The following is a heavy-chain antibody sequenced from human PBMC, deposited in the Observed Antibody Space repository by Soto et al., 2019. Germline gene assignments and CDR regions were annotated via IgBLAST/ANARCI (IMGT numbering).Heavy chain of an antibody. V-gene: IGHV4-31*03. CDR1: GGSISSGGYY. CDR2: IYYSGST. Sequence: PSETLSLTCTVSGGSISSGGYYWSWIRQHPGKGLAWIGYIYYSGSTYYNPSLKSRVTISVDTSKNQFSLKLSSVTAADTAVYYCARDTYDSSGYYLVDYWGQGTLVTVSS. D-gene: IGHD3-22*01. CDR3: ARDTYDSSGYYLVDY. J-gene: IGHJ4*02.